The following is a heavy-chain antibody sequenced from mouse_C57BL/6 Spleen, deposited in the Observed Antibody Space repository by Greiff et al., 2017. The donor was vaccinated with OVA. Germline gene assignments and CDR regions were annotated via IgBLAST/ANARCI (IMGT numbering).Heavy chain of an antibody. CDR2: ISYDGSN. J-gene: IGHJ3*01. CDR3: AREDLIGWFAY. CDR1: GYSITSGYY. V-gene: IGHV3-6*01. Sequence: VQLQQSGPGLVKPSQSLSLTCSVTGYSITSGYYWNWIRQFPGNKLEWMGYISYDGSNNYNPSLKNRISITRDTSKNQFFLKLNSVTTEDTATYYCAREDLIGWFAYWGQGTLVTVSA. D-gene: IGHD2-14*01.